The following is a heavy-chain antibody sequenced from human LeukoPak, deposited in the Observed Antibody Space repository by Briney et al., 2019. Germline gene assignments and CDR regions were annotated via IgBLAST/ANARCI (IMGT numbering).Heavy chain of an antibody. J-gene: IGHJ3*02. CDR2: ISSSSSYI. Sequence: GGSLRLSCAASGFTFSSYSMNWVRQAPGKGLEWVSSISSSSSYIYYADSVKGRFTISRDNAKNSLYLQMNSLRAEDTAVYYCASESSSRSNDAFDIWGRGTMVTVSS. D-gene: IGHD6-6*01. CDR3: ASESSSRSNDAFDI. CDR1: GFTFSSYS. V-gene: IGHV3-21*01.